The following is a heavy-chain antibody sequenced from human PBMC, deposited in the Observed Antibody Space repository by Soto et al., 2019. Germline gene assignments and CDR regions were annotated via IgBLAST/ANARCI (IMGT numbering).Heavy chain of an antibody. V-gene: IGHV1-69*14. CDR1: GGTFGSSL. CDR2: TILNINKP. D-gene: IGHD3-10*01. J-gene: IGHJ4*02. Sequence: VQLSHPGFEVKKPGSRVKVSCRAFGGTFGSSLFSWVRKASGQGLEWMGGTILNINKPNYAQKFQDKVTITADTSTSTVYVTRSSMTSEYTATYYCLGEAGSFGGVDYWGQGTLVTVS. CDR3: LGEAGSFGGVDY.